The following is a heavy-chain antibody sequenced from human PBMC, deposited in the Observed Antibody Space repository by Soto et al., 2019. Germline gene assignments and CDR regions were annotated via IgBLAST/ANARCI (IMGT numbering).Heavy chain of an antibody. Sequence: PGGSLRLSCAASGFTFSSYAMSWVRQAPGKGLEWVSAISGSGGSTYYADSVKGRFTISRDNSKNTLYLQMDSLRAEDTAVYYCAKDSYYYYYGMDVWGQGTTVTVSS. J-gene: IGHJ6*02. CDR1: GFTFSSYA. CDR2: ISGSGGST. V-gene: IGHV3-23*01. CDR3: AKDSYYYYYGMDV.